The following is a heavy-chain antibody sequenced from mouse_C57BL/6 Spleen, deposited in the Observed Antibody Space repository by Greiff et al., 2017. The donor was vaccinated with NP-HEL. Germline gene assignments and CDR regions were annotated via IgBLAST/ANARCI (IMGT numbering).Heavy chain of an antibody. V-gene: IGHV1-69*01. D-gene: IGHD1-1*01. CDR2: IDPSDSYT. CDR3: ARSSPTVVALDMDY. CDR1: GYTFTSYW. J-gene: IGHJ4*01. Sequence: QVQLQQPGAELVMPGASVKLSCKASGYTFTSYWMHWVKQRPGQGLEWIGEIDPSDSYTNYNQKFKGKSTLTVDKSSSTAYMQLSSLTSEDSAVYYCARSSPTVVALDMDYWGQGTSVTVSS.